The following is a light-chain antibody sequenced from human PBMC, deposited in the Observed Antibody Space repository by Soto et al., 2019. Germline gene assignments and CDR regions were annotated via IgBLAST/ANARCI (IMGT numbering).Light chain of an antibody. J-gene: IGKJ3*01. CDR2: AAS. CDR3: LQHNSYPLT. V-gene: IGKV1-17*01. CDR1: QGIRKD. Sequence: DIQMTQSPSSLSASVGERVTITCRASQGIRKDLGWYQKKPGKATKRLIYAASSLQSGVPSRFSDSGSGAEFTLTISSLQPEDFATYYCLQHNSYPLTFGPGNKVDI.